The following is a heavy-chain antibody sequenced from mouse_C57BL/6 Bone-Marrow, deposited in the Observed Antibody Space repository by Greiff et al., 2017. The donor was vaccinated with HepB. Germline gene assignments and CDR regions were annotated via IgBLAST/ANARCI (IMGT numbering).Heavy chain of an antibody. CDR2: IDPSDSYT. CDR1: GYTFTSYW. CDR3: AKDSSGYLDY. V-gene: IGHV1-50*01. D-gene: IGHD3-2*02. J-gene: IGHJ2*01. Sequence: QVQLQQPGAELVKPGASVKLSCKASGYTFTSYWMQWVKQRPGQGLEWIGEIDPSDSYTNYNQKFKGKATLTVDTSSSTAYMQLSSLTSEDSAVYYCAKDSSGYLDYWGQGTTLTVSS.